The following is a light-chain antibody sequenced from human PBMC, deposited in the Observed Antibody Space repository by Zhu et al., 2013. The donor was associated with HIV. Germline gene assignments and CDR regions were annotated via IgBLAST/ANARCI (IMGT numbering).Light chain of an antibody. V-gene: IGLV3-1*01. Sequence: SYELTQPPSVSVSPGQIASITCSGDKLGDKYACWYQQKPGQSPEQVIYEDNRRPSGIPERFSGSKSGTSASLAISGLRSEDEADYYCAASDDRLNGFVFGTGTKVTVL. CDR1: KLGDKY. CDR2: EDN. J-gene: IGLJ1*01. CDR3: AASDDRLNGFV.